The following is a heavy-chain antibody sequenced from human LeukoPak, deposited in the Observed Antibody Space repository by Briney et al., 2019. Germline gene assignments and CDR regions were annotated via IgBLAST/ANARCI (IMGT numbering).Heavy chain of an antibody. CDR2: IYHSGST. CDR1: GGSISSGGYY. Sequence: SQTLSLTCTVSGGSISSGGYYWSWIRQPPGKGLEWIGYIYHSGSTYYNPSLKSRVTISVGKSRKHFSLKLNSVTAADTAVYYCARGGSSNWTPFDYWGQGAPVTVPS. D-gene: IGHD6-13*01. CDR3: ARGGSSNWTPFDY. V-gene: IGHV4-30-2*01. J-gene: IGHJ4*02.